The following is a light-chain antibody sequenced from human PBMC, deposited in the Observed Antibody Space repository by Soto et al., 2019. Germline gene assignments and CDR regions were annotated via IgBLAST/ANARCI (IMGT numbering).Light chain of an antibody. CDR2: AAS. V-gene: IGKV3-15*01. CDR1: KSVSSN. J-gene: IGKJ1*01. Sequence: EMVMTQSPATLSVSPGERATLSCRASKSVSSNLAWYQQKPGQAPRLLIYAASTRATGIPARFSGSGSGTEFTLTISSLQSEDFAVYYCQQYSNWPPWTFGQGTKVEIK. CDR3: QQYSNWPPWT.